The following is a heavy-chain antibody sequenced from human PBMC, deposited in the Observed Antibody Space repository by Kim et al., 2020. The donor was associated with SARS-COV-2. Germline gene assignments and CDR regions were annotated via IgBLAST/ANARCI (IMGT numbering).Heavy chain of an antibody. J-gene: IGHJ4*02. CDR1: GGSISSYC. CDR3: ERHGPNFNYYDSSVYYCYFDY. D-gene: IGHD3-22*01. V-gene: IGHV4-59*08. CDR2: IYYSGSS. Sequence: SETLSLTCTVSGGSISSYCWSWIRKRPGTGLEWIGYIYYSGSSNYNPSLKSRVPISVDTSKNKFSLKLSSVTAADTAVYDCERHGPNFNYYDSSVYYCYFDYWGQGSLVTVSS.